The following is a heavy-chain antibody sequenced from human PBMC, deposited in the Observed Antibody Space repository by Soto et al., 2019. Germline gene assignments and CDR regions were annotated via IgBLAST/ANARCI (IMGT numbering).Heavy chain of an antibody. Sequence: PSETLSLTCTVSGGSISSGDYYWSWIRQPPGKGLEWIGYIYYSGSTYYNPSLKSRVTISVDTSKNQFSLKLSSVTAADTAMYYCARDKAGGRWFDPWGQGTLVTVSS. J-gene: IGHJ5*02. D-gene: IGHD6-19*01. CDR2: IYYSGST. CDR3: ARDKAGGRWFDP. V-gene: IGHV4-30-4*01. CDR1: GGSISSGDYY.